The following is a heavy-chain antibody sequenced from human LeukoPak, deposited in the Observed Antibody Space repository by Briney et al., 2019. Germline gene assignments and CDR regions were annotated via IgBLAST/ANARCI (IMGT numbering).Heavy chain of an antibody. CDR3: ARLVGAATDPFDY. CDR1: GDSISSDNYY. Sequence: SQTLSLTCTVSGDSISSDNYYWSWIRQHPGKGLEWIGYIHYSGSTYYNPSLKSRFTMSVDTSKNQFSLKLSSVTAADTAVYYCARLVGAATDPFDYWGQGTLVTVSS. D-gene: IGHD1-26*01. V-gene: IGHV4-31*03. J-gene: IGHJ4*02. CDR2: IHYSGST.